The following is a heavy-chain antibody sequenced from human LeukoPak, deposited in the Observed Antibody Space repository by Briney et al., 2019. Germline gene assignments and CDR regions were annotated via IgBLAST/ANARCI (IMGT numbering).Heavy chain of an antibody. CDR1: GFTFRSYS. D-gene: IGHD3-10*01. Sequence: GSLRLSCAASGFTFRSYSMNWVRPAPGKGLEWVSSISSSSRYIYYADSVKGRFTISRDNAKNSLYLQMNSLRAEDTAVYYCARAGFTFSDYFGSFFDYWGQGTLVTVSS. CDR3: ARAGFTFSDYFGSFFDY. J-gene: IGHJ4*02. CDR2: ISSSSRYI. V-gene: IGHV3-21*01.